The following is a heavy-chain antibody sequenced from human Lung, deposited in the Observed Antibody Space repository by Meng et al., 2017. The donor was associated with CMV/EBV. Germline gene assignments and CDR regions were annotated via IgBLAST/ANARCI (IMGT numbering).Heavy chain of an antibody. Sequence: GESLKISCAVSGINLNTYWMHWVRQVPGKGLVWLSRIYSDGISTRYADSVKGRFTISRDNTNNTLYLQMNGLGAEDTAVYYCAREPGRGAFDVWGQGTKVTVSS. CDR1: GINLNTYW. V-gene: IGHV3-74*01. CDR3: AREPGRGAFDV. D-gene: IGHD3-10*01. CDR2: IYSDGIST. J-gene: IGHJ3*01.